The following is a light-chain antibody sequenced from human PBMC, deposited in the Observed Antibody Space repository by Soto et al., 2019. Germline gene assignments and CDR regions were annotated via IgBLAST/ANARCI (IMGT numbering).Light chain of an antibody. CDR1: QSISNY. Sequence: DIQMTQSPSSLSASVGDRVTITCRASQSISNYLNWYQQKPGKAPNLLIYAASSLRSGVPSRFSGSGSGIDFTLTISSLQPEDFATYYCQQSYNSPKTFGQGTKVEIK. CDR2: AAS. J-gene: IGKJ1*01. CDR3: QQSYNSPKT. V-gene: IGKV1-39*01.